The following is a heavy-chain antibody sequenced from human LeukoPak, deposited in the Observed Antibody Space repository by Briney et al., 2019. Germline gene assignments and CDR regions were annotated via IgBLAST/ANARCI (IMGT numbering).Heavy chain of an antibody. CDR2: ISSSSSTI. J-gene: IGHJ5*02. D-gene: IGHD5-12*01. V-gene: IGHV3-48*01. CDR1: GFTFSSYS. Sequence: PGGSLRLSCAVSGFTFSSYSMNWVRQAPGKGLERVSYISSSSSTIYYADSVKGRFTISRDNAKNSLYLQMNSLRAEDTAVYYCASGAEGYVFDPWGQGTLVTVSS. CDR3: ASGAEGYVFDP.